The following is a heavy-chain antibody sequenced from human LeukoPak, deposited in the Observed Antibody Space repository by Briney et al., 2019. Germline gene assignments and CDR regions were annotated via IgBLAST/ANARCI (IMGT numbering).Heavy chain of an antibody. J-gene: IGHJ5*02. CDR2: IHYSGSA. D-gene: IGHD2-8*02. CDR1: AASISDSDYY. CDR3: ARSYCTGSTCPRRWFDP. Sequence: SETLSLTCTVSAASISDSDYYWGWIRQAPGKALEWMGNIHYSGSAYYNPSLESRVTLDVDTSQNQVSLRLTSVTAADTAVYFCARSYCTGSTCPRRWFDPWGQGTLVTVSS. V-gene: IGHV4-39*01.